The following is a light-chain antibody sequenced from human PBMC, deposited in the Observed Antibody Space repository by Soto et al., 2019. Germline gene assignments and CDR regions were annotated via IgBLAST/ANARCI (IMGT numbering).Light chain of an antibody. CDR1: SSDVGDYHY. CDR2: DVT. V-gene: IGLV2-14*03. Sequence: QSVLTQPASMSGSPGQSITISCTGTSSDVGDYHYVSWYQLHPGKAPKLLIYDVTIRPSGFSNRFSGSKSGNTASLTISGLQAEDEADYYCNSYSSGSTPYVFGTGTKLTVL. CDR3: NSYSSGSTPYV. J-gene: IGLJ1*01.